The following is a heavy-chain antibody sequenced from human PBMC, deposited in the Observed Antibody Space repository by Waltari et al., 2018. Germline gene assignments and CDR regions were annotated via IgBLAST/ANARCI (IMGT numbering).Heavy chain of an antibody. D-gene: IGHD5-18*01. CDR2: IYYSGST. J-gene: IGHJ6*02. CDR3: AREGGMVTGGYYYYGMDV. Sequence: QVQLQESGPGLVKPSETLSLTCTVSGGSISSYYWSWIRQPPGQGLEWIGYIYYSGSTNYNPSLKSRVTISVDTSKNQFSLKLSSVTAADTAVYYCAREGGMVTGGYYYYGMDVWGQGTTVTVSS. CDR1: GGSISSYY. V-gene: IGHV4-59*01.